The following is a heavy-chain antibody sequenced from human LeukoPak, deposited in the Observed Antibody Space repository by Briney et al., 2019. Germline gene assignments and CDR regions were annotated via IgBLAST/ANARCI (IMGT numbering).Heavy chain of an antibody. CDR3: AKRNGF. CDR2: ISYDGSNK. D-gene: IGHD1-1*01. Sequence: PGRSLRLSCAASGFTFSSYDMHWGRQAPGKRLEWVAIISYDGSNKYYADSVKGRFTISRDNSKNTLYLQMNTLRVEDTAVYYCAKRNGFWGQGTLVTVSS. V-gene: IGHV3-30*18. J-gene: IGHJ4*02. CDR1: GFTFSSYD.